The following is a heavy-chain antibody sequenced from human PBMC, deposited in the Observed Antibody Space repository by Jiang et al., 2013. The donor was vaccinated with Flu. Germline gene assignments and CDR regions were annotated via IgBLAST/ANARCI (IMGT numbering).Heavy chain of an antibody. Sequence: IPILGIANYAQKFQGRVTITADKSTSTAYMELSSLRSEDTAVYYCARVMHYYDSSGYYFGVDYFDYWGQGTLVAVSS. V-gene: IGHV1-69*04. CDR3: ARVMHYYDSSGYYFGVDYFDY. D-gene: IGHD3-22*01. J-gene: IGHJ4*02. CDR2: IPILGIA.